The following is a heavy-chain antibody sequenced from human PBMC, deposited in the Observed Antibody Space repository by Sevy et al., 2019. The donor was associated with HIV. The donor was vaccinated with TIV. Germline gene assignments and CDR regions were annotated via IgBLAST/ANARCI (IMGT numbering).Heavy chain of an antibody. J-gene: IGHJ4*02. V-gene: IGHV3-33*01. CDR1: GFTFSSYG. D-gene: IGHD4-17*01. CDR3: ARDLEFYDSGDYGPAFMPDY. Sequence: GGSLRLSCAASGFTFSSYGMHWVRQGPGKGLEWVAVIWFDGSNTYYADSVKGRFTISRVIAKNTLHLQMNSLRTEDTAVYYCARDLEFYDSGDYGPAFMPDYWGQGTLVTVSS. CDR2: IWFDGSNT.